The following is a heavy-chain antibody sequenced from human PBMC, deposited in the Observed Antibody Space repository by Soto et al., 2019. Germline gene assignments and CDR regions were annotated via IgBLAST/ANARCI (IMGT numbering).Heavy chain of an antibody. D-gene: IGHD1-26*01. CDR3: AISPSWENLVTPYYFDC. Sequence: QVQLVQSGAEVKKPGASVKVSCKASRYTFISYDINWVRQATGQGLEWMGWMNHKSANTGYAQNFQGRVTMFKNTSISTAYVELSSQRSEVTAVYYCAISPSWENLVTPYYFDCWGQGTLVTVSS. CDR1: RYTFISYD. CDR2: MNHKSANT. V-gene: IGHV1-8*01. J-gene: IGHJ4*02.